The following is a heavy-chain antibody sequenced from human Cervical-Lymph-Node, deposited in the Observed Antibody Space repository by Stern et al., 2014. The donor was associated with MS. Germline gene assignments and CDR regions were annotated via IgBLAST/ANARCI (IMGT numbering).Heavy chain of an antibody. Sequence: VQLVESGPGLVKPSETLSLTCPVSGGSLRSYYWNWIRQAPGKGLEWLGVIYDTESVNYNPSLSSRVAMSVDTSKNQFSLTVSSVTAADTAVYYCAREGEYCSGSRCYPFLDYWGQGTLVTVSS. J-gene: IGHJ4*02. CDR2: IYDTESV. V-gene: IGHV4-59*01. CDR3: AREGEYCSGSRCYPFLDY. CDR1: GGSLRSYY. D-gene: IGHD2-15*01.